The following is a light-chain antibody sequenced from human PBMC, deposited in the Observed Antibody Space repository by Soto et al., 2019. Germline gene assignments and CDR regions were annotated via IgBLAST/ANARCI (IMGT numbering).Light chain of an antibody. V-gene: IGLV2-14*03. J-gene: IGLJ1*01. CDR3: SSYTISTLV. CDR1: SGDIGTYNY. Sequence: QSALTQPASVSGSPGQSITISCTGTSGDIGTYNYISWYQQHPGKAPKLIIYDVTNRPPGVSNRFSGSKSGNTASLTISGLQAEDEADYYCSSYTISTLVFATGTKLTVL. CDR2: DVT.